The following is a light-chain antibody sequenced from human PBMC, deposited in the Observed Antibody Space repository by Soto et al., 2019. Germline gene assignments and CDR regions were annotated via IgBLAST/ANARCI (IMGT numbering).Light chain of an antibody. V-gene: IGLV1-47*01. CDR2: RNN. J-gene: IGLJ2*01. CDR3: VAWDDSLSGRV. CDR1: SSNIGSNY. Sequence: QSVLTQPPSASGTPGQRVTISCSGSSSNIGSNYVYWYQHLPGTAPKLLIYRNNQRPSGVPDRFSGSKSGTSASLAISGLRTEDEADYYCVAWDDSLSGRVFGGGTKLTVL.